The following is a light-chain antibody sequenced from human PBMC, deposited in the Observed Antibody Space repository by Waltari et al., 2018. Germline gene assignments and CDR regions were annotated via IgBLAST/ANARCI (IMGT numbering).Light chain of an antibody. J-gene: IGKJ2*01. CDR3: QQYNNWLPYT. Sequence: EIVMTQSPATLSVSPGERATLSCRASQSVSSNLAWYQQKPGQAPRLLIYDASTRATGIPARCSGSGSGTEFTLTISSRQSEDFAVYYCQQYNNWLPYTFGQGTKLEIK. CDR2: DAS. V-gene: IGKV3-15*01. CDR1: QSVSSN.